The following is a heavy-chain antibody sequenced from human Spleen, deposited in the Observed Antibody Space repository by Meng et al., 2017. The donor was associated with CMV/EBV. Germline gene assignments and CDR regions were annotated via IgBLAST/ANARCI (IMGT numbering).Heavy chain of an antibody. V-gene: IGHV4-34*01. CDR2: IDHSGST. CDR1: GGSFSDYY. Sequence: SETLSLTCAVYGGSFSDYYWTWIRQPPGKGLEWIGEIDHSGSTNYNPSLKSRVTISVDTSKNQFSLKLSSVTAADTAVYYCARGPRGYYYGMDVWGQGTTVTVSS. J-gene: IGHJ6*02. D-gene: IGHD3-10*01. CDR3: ARGPRGYYYGMDV.